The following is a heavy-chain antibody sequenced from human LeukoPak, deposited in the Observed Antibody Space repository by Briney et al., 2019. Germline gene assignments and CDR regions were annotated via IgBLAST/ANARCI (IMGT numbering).Heavy chain of an antibody. J-gene: IGHJ3*02. CDR3: ARSGYSYGIDAFDM. D-gene: IGHD5-18*01. Sequence: GGSLRLSCAASGFIFSSCTMNWVRQAPGKGLEWVSSISSSSSYIYYADSVKGRFTISRDNAKNSLYLQMNSLRAEDTAVYYCARSGYSYGIDAFDMWGQGTMVTVSS. CDR2: ISSSSSYI. CDR1: GFIFSSCT. V-gene: IGHV3-21*01.